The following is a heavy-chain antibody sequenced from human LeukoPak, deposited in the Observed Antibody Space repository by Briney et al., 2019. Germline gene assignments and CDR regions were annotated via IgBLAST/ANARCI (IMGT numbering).Heavy chain of an antibody. CDR3: AEANYYDSSGDLGFDP. J-gene: IGHJ5*02. D-gene: IGHD3-22*01. Sequence: GASVKVSCKASGYTFTSYGISWVRQAPGQGLEWMGWISAYNGNTNYAQKLQGRVTMTTDASTSTAYMELRSLRSDDTAVYYCAEANYYDSSGDLGFDPWGQETLVTVSS. CDR1: GYTFTSYG. CDR2: ISAYNGNT. V-gene: IGHV1-18*01.